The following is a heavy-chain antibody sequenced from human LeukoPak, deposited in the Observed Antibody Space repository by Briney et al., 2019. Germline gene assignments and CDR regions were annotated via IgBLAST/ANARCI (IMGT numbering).Heavy chain of an antibody. CDR3: ARDDSSGYYYRGINY. CDR2: IYYSGST. J-gene: IGHJ4*02. V-gene: IGHV4-39*07. CDR1: GGSISNYY. Sequence: SETLSLTCTVSGGSISNYYWGWIRQPPGKGLEWIGSIYYSGSTYYNPSLKSRVTISVDTSKNQFSLKLSSVTAADTAVYYCARDDSSGYYYRGINYWGQGTLVTASS. D-gene: IGHD3-22*01.